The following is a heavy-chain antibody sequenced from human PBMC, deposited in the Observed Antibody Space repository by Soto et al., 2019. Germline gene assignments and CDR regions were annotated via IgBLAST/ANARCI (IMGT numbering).Heavy chain of an antibody. CDR2: IIPIFGTA. CDR3: AKYDLAKALNPYGSGSYLDY. CDR1: GGTFSSYA. V-gene: IGHV1-69*13. J-gene: IGHJ4*02. D-gene: IGHD3-10*01. Sequence: ASVKVSCKASGGTFSSYAISWVRQAPGQGLEWMGGIIPIFGTANYAQKFQGRVTITADESTSTAYMELGSLRSEDTAVYYCAKYDLAKALNPYGSGSYLDYWGQGTLVTVSS.